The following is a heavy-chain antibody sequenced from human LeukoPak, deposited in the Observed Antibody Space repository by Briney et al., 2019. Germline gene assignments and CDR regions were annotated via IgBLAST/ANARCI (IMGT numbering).Heavy chain of an antibody. D-gene: IGHD2-8*01. V-gene: IGHV1-46*01. CDR3: AGSLGYCTSNVCYLKY. CDR2: INPSGGST. J-gene: IGHJ4*02. CDR1: GYTFTSYY. Sequence: ASVKVSCKASGYTFTSYYMHWVRQAPGQGLEWMGIINPSGGSTSYAQKFQGRVTMTRDMSTSTVYMELSSLRSEDTAVYYCAGSLGYCTSNVCYLKYWGQGTLVTVSP.